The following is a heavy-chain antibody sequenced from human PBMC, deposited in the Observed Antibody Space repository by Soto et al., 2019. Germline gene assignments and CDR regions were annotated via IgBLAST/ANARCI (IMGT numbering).Heavy chain of an antibody. D-gene: IGHD6-13*01. J-gene: IGHJ4*02. V-gene: IGHV3-7*01. CDR1: GFTFSSYW. Sequence: PGGSLRLSCAASGFTFSSYWMSCVRQAPGKGLEWVANIKQDGSEKYYVDSVKGRFTISRDNAKNSLYLQMNSLRAEDTAVYYCARVRPSIAAAGTLDYWGQGTLVTVSS. CDR2: IKQDGSEK. CDR3: ARVRPSIAAAGTLDY.